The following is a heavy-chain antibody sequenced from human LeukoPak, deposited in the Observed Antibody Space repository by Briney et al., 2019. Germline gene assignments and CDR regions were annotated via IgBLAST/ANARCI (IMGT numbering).Heavy chain of an antibody. D-gene: IGHD6-13*01. J-gene: IGHJ6*03. CDR1: GGSISSYY. CDR2: IYYSGST. V-gene: IGHV4-59*08. CDR3: ARGTIAADDYYYMDV. Sequence: SETLSLTCTVSGGSISSYYWSWIRQPPGKGLEWIGYIYYSGSTNYNPSLKSRVTISVDTSKNQFSLKLTSVTAADTAVYYCARGTIAADDYYYMDVWGKGTTVTISS.